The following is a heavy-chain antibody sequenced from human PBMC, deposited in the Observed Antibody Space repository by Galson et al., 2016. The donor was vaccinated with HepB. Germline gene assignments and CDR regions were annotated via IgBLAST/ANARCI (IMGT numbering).Heavy chain of an antibody. CDR1: GTPLKNYA. J-gene: IGHJ4*02. D-gene: IGHD4/OR15-4a*01. CDR2: ISEDGSKT. CDR3: AREWDYGDKSVSNHLDY. Sequence: SLRLSCAASGTPLKNYALHWVRQAPGEGLEWVTVISEDGSKTSYADSVKGRFTVSRDNSENMLYLEMNSLRVEDTAVYYCAREWDYGDKSVSNHLDYWGQGTLVAVSP. V-gene: IGHV3-30*01.